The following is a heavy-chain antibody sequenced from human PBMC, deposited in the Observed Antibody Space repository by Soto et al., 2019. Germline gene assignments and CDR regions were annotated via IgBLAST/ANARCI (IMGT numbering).Heavy chain of an antibody. Sequence: GGSLRLSCAASGFTFSSYAMSWVRQAPGKGLEWVSAISGSGGSTYYADSVKGRFTISRDNSKNTLYLQMNSLRAEDTAVYYCAKSLIRRSREFGEFFSAYYYYYGMDVWGQGTTVTVSS. CDR2: ISGSGGST. CDR3: AKSLIRRSREFGEFFSAYYYYYGMDV. D-gene: IGHD3-10*01. V-gene: IGHV3-23*01. J-gene: IGHJ6*02. CDR1: GFTFSSYA.